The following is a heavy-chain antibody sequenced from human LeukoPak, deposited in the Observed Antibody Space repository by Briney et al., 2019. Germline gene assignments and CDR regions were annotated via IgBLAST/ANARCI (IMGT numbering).Heavy chain of an antibody. CDR3: ARVRSPQRGTPELVY. CDR1: GYTFTSYG. CDR2: ISAYNGNT. Sequence: ASVKVSCMASGYTFTSYGISWVRQAPGQGLEWMGWISAYNGNTNYAQKLQGRVTMTTDTSTSTAYMELRSLRSDDTAVYYCARVRSPQRGTPELVYWGQGTLVTVSS. D-gene: IGHD2-15*01. J-gene: IGHJ4*02. V-gene: IGHV1-18*01.